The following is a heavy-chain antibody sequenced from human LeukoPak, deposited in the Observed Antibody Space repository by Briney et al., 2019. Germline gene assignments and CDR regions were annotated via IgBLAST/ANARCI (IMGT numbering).Heavy chain of an antibody. J-gene: IGHJ4*02. V-gene: IGHV3-9*01. CDR2: ISRNSGSI. D-gene: IGHD6-13*01. Sequence: GGSLRLSCAASGFTFDDYAMHWVRQAPGKGLEWVSGISRNSGSIGYADSVKGRFTISRDNSKNTLDLQMNSLRAEDTAVYYCAKDTAIAAAGNFDYWGQGTLVTVSS. CDR1: GFTFDDYA. CDR3: AKDTAIAAAGNFDY.